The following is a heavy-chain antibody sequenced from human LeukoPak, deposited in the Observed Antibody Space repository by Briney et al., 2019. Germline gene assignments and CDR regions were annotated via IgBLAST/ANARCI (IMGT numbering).Heavy chain of an antibody. Sequence: SETLSLTCTVSGGSISSHYWSWIRQPPGKGLEWIGYIYYSGSTNYNPSLKSRVTISVDTSQNQFPLKLSSVTAADTAVYYCARAYYDFWSGYFDYWGQGTLVTVSS. D-gene: IGHD3-3*01. CDR2: IYYSGST. J-gene: IGHJ4*02. CDR1: GGSISSHY. CDR3: ARAYYDFWSGYFDY. V-gene: IGHV4-59*11.